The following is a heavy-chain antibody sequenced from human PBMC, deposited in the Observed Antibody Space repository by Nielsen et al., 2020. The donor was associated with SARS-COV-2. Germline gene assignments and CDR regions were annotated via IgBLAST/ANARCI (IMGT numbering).Heavy chain of an antibody. CDR3: AKLFEYSSSPFDY. D-gene: IGHD6-6*01. CDR2: INSDGSST. J-gene: IGHJ4*02. Sequence: GESLKISCAASGFTFSSYWMHWVRQAPGKGLVWVSRINSDGSSTSYADSVKGRFTISRDNAKNSLYLQMNSLRAEDTALYYCAKLFEYSSSPFDYWGQGTLVTVSS. V-gene: IGHV3-74*01. CDR1: GFTFSSYW.